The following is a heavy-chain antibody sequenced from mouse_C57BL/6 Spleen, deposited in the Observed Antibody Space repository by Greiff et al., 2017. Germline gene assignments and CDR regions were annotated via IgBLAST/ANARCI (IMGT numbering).Heavy chain of an antibody. CDR3: ARVYYGSSYAMDY. CDR2: INPNYGTT. CDR1: GYSFTDYN. V-gene: IGHV1-39*01. Sequence: VQLKESGPELVKPGASVKISCKASGYSFTDYNMNWVKQSNGKSLEWIGVINPNYGTTSYHQKFKGKAAVTVDQSSSPAYMQLNSLTAEDSAVYYCARVYYGSSYAMDYWGQGTSVTGSS. J-gene: IGHJ4*01. D-gene: IGHD1-1*01.